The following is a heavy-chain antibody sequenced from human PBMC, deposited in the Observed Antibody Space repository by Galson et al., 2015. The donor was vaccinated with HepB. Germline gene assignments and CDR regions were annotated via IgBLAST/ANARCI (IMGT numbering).Heavy chain of an antibody. D-gene: IGHD3-9*01. V-gene: IGHV1-3*01. CDR1: GYTFSNYV. J-gene: IGHJ1*01. Sequence: SVKVSCKASGYTFSNYVTHWVRQAPGQRLEWMGWINAGAGNTKYSQKFQGRVAITRDTFATTAYMELSGLRSEDTAVYYCAKDPSRYYPDRPQFPEYFHRWGQGTLVTVSS. CDR2: INAGAGNT. CDR3: AKDPSRYYPDRPQFPEYFHR.